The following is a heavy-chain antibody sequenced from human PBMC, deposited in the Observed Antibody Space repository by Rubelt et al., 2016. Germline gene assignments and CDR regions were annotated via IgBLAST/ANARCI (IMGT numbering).Heavy chain of an antibody. D-gene: IGHD3-16*01. V-gene: IGHV4-34*01. CDR3: GRFKVGGGYFDY. J-gene: IGHJ4*02. Sequence: QVQLQQWGAGLLKPSETLSLTCAVYGGSFSGYYWSWIRQPPGKGLEWIGEINHSGSTNYNPSLKSRVTISVDTSENRFSLKLRSLAARGTAGYYWGRFKVGGGYFDYWGQGTLVTVSS. CDR1: GGSFSGYY. CDR2: INHSGST.